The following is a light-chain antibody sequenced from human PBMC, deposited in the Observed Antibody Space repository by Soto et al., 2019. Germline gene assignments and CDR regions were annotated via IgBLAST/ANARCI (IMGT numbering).Light chain of an antibody. V-gene: IGLV2-14*01. CDR3: SSYTSSSTYV. CDR1: SSDVGGYND. CDR2: DVS. J-gene: IGLJ1*01. Sequence: QSALTQPASVSGSPGQSITISCTGTSSDVGGYNDVSWYQQHPGKAPEFMIYDVSNRPSGVSNRFSGSKSGNTASLTISGLQAEDEADYYCSSYTSSSTYVFGTGTKLTV.